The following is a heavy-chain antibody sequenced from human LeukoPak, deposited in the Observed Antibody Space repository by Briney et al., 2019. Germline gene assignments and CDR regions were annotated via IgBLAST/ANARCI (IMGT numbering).Heavy chain of an antibody. CDR1: GGSISTYY. D-gene: IGHD4-11*01. V-gene: IGHV4-59*01. Sequence: PSETLSLTCTVSGGSISTYYWSWIRQPPGKGLEWIEYIYYSGSTSYNPSLKSRVTISVDTSKNQFSLKLSSVTAADTAVDYCARGMQARLDYFDYWGQGTLVTVSS. CDR3: ARGMQARLDYFDY. J-gene: IGHJ4*02. CDR2: IYYSGST.